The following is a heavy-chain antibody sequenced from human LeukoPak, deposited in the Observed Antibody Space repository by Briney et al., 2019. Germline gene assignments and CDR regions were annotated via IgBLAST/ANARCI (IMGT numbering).Heavy chain of an antibody. CDR2: INPNSGGT. V-gene: IGHV1-2*06. CDR3: VREVSTRGDDAFDI. D-gene: IGHD3-16*01. Sequence: ASVKVSCKASGYSFTGYYMHWVRQAPGQGLEWVGRINPNSGGTNYAQKFQGRVTMTRDTSISTAYMELSRLRSDDTAVYFCVREVSTRGDDAFDIWGQGTMVTVSS. J-gene: IGHJ3*02. CDR1: GYSFTGYY.